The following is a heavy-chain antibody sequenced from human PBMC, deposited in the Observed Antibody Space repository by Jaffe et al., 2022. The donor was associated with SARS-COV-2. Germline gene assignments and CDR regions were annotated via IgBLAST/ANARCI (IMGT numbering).Heavy chain of an antibody. J-gene: IGHJ3*02. CDR3: AKDDSMTGSYAPFDI. D-gene: IGHD1-26*01. Sequence: EVQLLESGGGLVQPGGSLRLSCAASGFTFSSYAINWVRQAPGKGLEWVSAINSGGYSTYYADSVKGRFTISRDNSKNTLFLQMNSLTADDTAIYYCAKDDSMTGSYAPFDIWGQGTTVTVS. CDR1: GFTFSSYA. V-gene: IGHV3-23*01. CDR2: INSGGYST.